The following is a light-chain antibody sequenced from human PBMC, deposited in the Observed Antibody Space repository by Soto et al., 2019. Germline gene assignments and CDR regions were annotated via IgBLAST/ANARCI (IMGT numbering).Light chain of an antibody. J-gene: IGLJ1*01. V-gene: IGLV2-8*01. CDR1: SSDVGGYNF. CDR2: EDS. CDR3: LSYAGNTTV. Sequence: QSVLTQPPSASGSPGQSVTISCTGTSSDVGGYNFVSWYQQYPGNTPKLLIYEDSKRPSGVPYRFSGSKSGNMAFLTVSGLQDEDEADYYCLSYAGNTTVFGTGTKLTVL.